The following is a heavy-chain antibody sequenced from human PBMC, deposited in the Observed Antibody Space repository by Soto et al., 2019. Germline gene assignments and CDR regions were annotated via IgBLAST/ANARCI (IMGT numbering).Heavy chain of an antibody. J-gene: IGHJ4*02. D-gene: IGHD4-4*01. CDR3: TRYENTVTSFDY. Sequence: PGGSLRLSCSDSGFTFSSYAMHWVRQAPGKGLEYVSAISSNGGSTYYADSVKGRFTISRDNARNTLYLQIHSLGAEDTAVFYCTRYENTVTSFDYWGQGTLVTVSS. CDR1: GFTFSSYA. CDR2: ISSNGGST. V-gene: IGHV3-64*04.